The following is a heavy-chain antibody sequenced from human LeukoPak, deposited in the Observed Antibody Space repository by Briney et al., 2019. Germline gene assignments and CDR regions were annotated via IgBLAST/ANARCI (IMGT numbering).Heavy chain of an antibody. CDR2: IYPGDSDT. V-gene: IGHV5-51*01. CDR1: GYSFTSYW. Sequence: GESLKISCKGSGYSFTSYWIGWGRQMPGKGLEGRGIIYPGDSDTRYSPSFQGQVTISADKSISTAYLQWSSLKASDTAMYYCASRYSSSWGPRDAFDIWGQGTMVTVSS. J-gene: IGHJ3*02. D-gene: IGHD6-13*01. CDR3: ASRYSSSWGPRDAFDI.